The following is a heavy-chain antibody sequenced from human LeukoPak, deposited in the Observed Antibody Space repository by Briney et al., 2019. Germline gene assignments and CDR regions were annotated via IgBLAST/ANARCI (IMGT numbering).Heavy chain of an antibody. Sequence: SETLSLTCTVSGYSISSGYYWGWIRQPPGKGLEWIGSIYHSGSTYYNPSLKRRVTISVDTSKNQFSLKLNSVTAADTAVYYCARHRSKWLQSSFDYWGQGTLVTVSP. CDR2: IYHSGST. CDR1: GYSISSGYY. J-gene: IGHJ4*02. CDR3: ARHRSKWLQSSFDY. D-gene: IGHD5-24*01. V-gene: IGHV4-38-2*02.